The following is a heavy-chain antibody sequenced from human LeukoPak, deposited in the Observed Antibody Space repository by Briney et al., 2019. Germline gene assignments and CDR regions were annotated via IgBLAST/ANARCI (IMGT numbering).Heavy chain of an antibody. CDR3: GRGWGYDSSALWGGAFDI. V-gene: IGHV3-30-3*01. J-gene: IGHJ3*02. Sequence: GRSLRLSCAASGFTFSSYAMHWVRQAPGKGLEWVAVISYDGSNKYYADSVKGRFTMSRDNSKNTLYLQMNSLRAEDTAVYYCGRGWGYDSSALWGGAFDIWAQGKMVTVSS. CDR2: ISYDGSNK. CDR1: GFTFSSYA. D-gene: IGHD3-22*01.